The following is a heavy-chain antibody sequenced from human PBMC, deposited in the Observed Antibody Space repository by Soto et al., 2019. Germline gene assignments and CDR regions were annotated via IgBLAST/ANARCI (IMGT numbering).Heavy chain of an antibody. CDR2: ISGSGYGI. J-gene: IGHJ4*02. CDR1: GFTFTSYA. Sequence: PGGSLRLSCAASGFTFTSYAMSWVRQAPGKGLEWVSTISGSGYGIYYADSVKGRFTISRDNSGNTLFLQMNSLRAEDTALYYCAKDRDVAGTNVRLAYWGQGTQVTVSS. D-gene: IGHD1-1*01. V-gene: IGHV3-23*01. CDR3: AKDRDVAGTNVRLAY.